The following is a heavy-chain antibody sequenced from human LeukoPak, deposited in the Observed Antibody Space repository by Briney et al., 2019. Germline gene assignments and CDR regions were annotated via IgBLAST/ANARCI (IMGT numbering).Heavy chain of an antibody. CDR2: VISFGGST. CDR3: AKDYDSNTYYYFGGYIAS. Sequence: PGGSLRLSCAASGFTFSSFAMTWFAQAPGKGLDWFSAVISFGGSTSYADSVEGRFTISRDNSKNTLYLQMNSLRAEDTAVYYCAKDYDSNTYYYFGGYIASWGQGTMVIVSS. J-gene: IGHJ4*02. D-gene: IGHD3-22*01. CDR1: GFTFSSFA. V-gene: IGHV3-23*01.